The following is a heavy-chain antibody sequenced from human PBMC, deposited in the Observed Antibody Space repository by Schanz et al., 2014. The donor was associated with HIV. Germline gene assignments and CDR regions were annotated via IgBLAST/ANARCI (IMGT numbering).Heavy chain of an antibody. CDR2: ISSTSAHI. CDR1: GFNFNNYA. CDR3: ISRDNAKNSLYLEMNSLRAEDTAVYYCAREKSDWYLIDYYYYYGMDV. Sequence: EVQLLESGGGLEQPGGSLRLSCAASGFNFNNYAMTWVRQAPGKGLEWISFISSTSAHIYYADSVKGRFTISRDNAKTHTTPRPHTYYADSVKGRFTISRDNAKNSLYLEMNSLRAEDTAVYYCAREKSDWYLIDYYYYYGMDVWGQGTTVTVSS. V-gene: IGHV3-23*01. J-gene: IGHJ6*02. D-gene: IGHD1-1*01.